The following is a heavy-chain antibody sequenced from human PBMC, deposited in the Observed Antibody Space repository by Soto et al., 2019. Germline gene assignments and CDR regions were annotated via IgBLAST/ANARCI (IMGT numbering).Heavy chain of an antibody. CDR1: GFTFSSYS. CDR2: IISSSSTK. Sequence: EVQLVESGGGLVQPGGSLRLSCATSGFTFSSYSRNWVRQAPGKGLEWVSYIISSSSTKYYADSVKGRFTISRDNAKNSLYLQMNSLRAEDTAMYYCAIAARDYYYMDVWGKGTTVTVSS. CDR3: AIAARDYYYMDV. V-gene: IGHV3-48*01. J-gene: IGHJ6*03.